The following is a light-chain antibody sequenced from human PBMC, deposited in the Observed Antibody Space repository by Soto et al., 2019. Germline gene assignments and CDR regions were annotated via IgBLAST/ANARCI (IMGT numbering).Light chain of an antibody. V-gene: IGLV1-47*02. J-gene: IGLJ2*01. CDR3: AATDDSLGGPV. Sequence: QSVLTQPPSASGTPGQRVTISCSGSSSNIETNYVYWYQHLPGAAPKLLIFTNNQRPSGVPDRFSASKSGTSASLANSGLRSEDEGDYYCAATDDSLGGPVFGGGTKVTVL. CDR2: TNN. CDR1: SSNIETNY.